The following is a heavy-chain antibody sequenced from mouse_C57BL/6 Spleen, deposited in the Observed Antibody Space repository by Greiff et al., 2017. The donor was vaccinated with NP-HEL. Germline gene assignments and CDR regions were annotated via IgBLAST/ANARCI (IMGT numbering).Heavy chain of an antibody. CDR2: IHPNSGST. J-gene: IGHJ2*01. CDR1: GYTFTSYW. D-gene: IGHD1-1*01. CDR3: ARSGNYGSSYNFDY. Sequence: QVQLKQPGAELVKPGASVKLSCKASGYTFTSYWMHWVKQRPGQGLEWIGMIHPNSGSTKYNEKFKSKATLTVDKSSSTSYMQLSSLTSEDSAVYYCARSGNYGSSYNFDYWGQGTTLTVSS. V-gene: IGHV1-64*01.